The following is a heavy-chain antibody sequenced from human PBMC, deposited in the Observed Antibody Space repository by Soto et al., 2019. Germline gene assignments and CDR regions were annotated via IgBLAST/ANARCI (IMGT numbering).Heavy chain of an antibody. V-gene: IGHV1-46*01. J-gene: IGHJ4*02. CDR1: GYTFTSYY. Sequence: GASVKVSCKASGYTFTSYYMHWVRQAPGQGLEWMGIINPSGGSTSYAQKFQGRVTMTRDTSTSTVYMELSSLRADDTAVYYCAKDRQPDGRWPFDHWGQGTLVTVSS. CDR2: INPSGGST. CDR3: AKDRQPDGRWPFDH. D-gene: IGHD2-8*01.